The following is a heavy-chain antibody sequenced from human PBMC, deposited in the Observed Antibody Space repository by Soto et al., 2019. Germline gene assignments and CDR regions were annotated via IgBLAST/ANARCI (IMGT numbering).Heavy chain of an antibody. V-gene: IGHV3-30*03. CDR3: ATQGEWLLYTSKNPVEY. J-gene: IGHJ4*02. Sequence: SLRLSFAASGFTFSSYGMHWVLPAPFNWLEWVAVISYDGSNKYYADSVKGRFTISRDNSKNTLYLQMNSLRAEDTAVYYCATQGEWLLYTSKNPVEYWGQGTLVTVSS. CDR1: GFTFSSYG. CDR2: ISYDGSNK. D-gene: IGHD3-3*01.